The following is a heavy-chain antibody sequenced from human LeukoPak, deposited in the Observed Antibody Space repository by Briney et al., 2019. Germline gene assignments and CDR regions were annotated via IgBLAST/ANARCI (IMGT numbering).Heavy chain of an antibody. CDR2: FYPEDGER. CDR3: ATEDAGYSGYDYLFDY. CDR1: GYTLTDLS. J-gene: IGHJ4*02. V-gene: IGHV1-24*01. D-gene: IGHD5-12*01. Sequence: ASVRVSCKVSGYTLTDLSMHWVRQAPGKGLEWMGGFYPEDGERIYAQKFQGRVTMTEDTSTDTAYMELSSLRSEDTAVYYCATEDAGYSGYDYLFDYWGQGTLVTVSS.